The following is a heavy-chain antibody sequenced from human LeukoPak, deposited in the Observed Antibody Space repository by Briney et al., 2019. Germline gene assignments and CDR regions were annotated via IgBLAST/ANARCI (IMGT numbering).Heavy chain of an antibody. D-gene: IGHD3-22*01. J-gene: IGHJ4*02. V-gene: IGHV3-33*08. CDR3: ARDPTAYYDSSGYYLNTIDY. Sequence: GGSLRLSCAASGFTFSSYGMHWVRQAPGKGLEWVAVIWYDGSNKYYADSVKGRFTISRDNSKNTLYLQTISLRAEDTAVYYCARDPTAYYDSSGYYLNTIDYWGQGTLVTVSS. CDR1: GFTFSSYG. CDR2: IWYDGSNK.